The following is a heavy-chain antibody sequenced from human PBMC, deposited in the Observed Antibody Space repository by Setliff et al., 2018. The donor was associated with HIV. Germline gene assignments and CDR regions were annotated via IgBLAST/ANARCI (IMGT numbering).Heavy chain of an antibody. J-gene: IGHJ3*02. CDR2: INPTGGST. CDR3: ASAGAWQRNALDI. V-gene: IGHV1-46*01. D-gene: IGHD5-12*01. CDR1: GYSFTNHY. Sequence: ASVKVSCKPSGYSFTNHYMHWVRQAPGQGLEWMGVINPTGGSTRNTQEFQGRVAMTRDTSTSTVYMELSSLRSEDTAVYYCASAGAWQRNALDIWGQGTMVTVSS.